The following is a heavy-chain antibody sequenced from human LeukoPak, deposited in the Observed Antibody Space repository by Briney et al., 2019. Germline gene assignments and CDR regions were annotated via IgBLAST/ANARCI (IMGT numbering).Heavy chain of an antibody. D-gene: IGHD3-10*01. CDR3: HGSGSPSDAVDI. J-gene: IGHJ3*02. V-gene: IGHV1-3*01. CDR1: GYTFTSYA. Sequence: ASVKVSCKASGYTFTSYAMHWVRQAPGQRLECMGWINAGNGNTKYSQKFQGRVTITRDTSASTAYMELSSMRSEDTAVYYCHGSGSPSDAVDIWGQETMGTVSS. CDR2: INAGNGNT.